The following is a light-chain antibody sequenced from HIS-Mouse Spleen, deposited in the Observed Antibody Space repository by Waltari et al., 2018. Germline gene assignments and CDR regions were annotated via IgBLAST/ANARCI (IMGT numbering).Light chain of an antibody. Sequence: QSALTQPASVSGSPGQSLTIPCPGTSSDVGSYNLFSWYQQPPGKAPKLMIYEGSKRPSGVSNRFSGSKSGNTASLTISGLQAEDEADYYCCSYAGSSPYVVFGGGTKLTVL. CDR2: EGS. CDR1: SSDVGSYNL. V-gene: IGLV2-23*01. CDR3: CSYAGSSPYVV. J-gene: IGLJ2*01.